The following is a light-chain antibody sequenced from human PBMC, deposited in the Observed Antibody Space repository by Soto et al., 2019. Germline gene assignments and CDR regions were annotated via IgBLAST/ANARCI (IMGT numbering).Light chain of an antibody. CDR1: SSDVGGYNY. V-gene: IGLV2-14*01. Sequence: QSALTQPASVSGSPGQSITISCTGTSSDVGGYNYVSWYQQRPGKAPKLMIYEVSDRPSGVSSRFSGSKSGNTASLTISGLQAEDEADYYCRSYTTSTTLVFGGGTKLTVL. CDR3: RSYTTSTTLV. J-gene: IGLJ2*01. CDR2: EVS.